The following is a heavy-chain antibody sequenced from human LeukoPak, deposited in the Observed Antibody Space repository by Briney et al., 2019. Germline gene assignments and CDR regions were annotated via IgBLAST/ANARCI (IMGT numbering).Heavy chain of an antibody. CDR1: GFTVSSNY. D-gene: IGHD4/OR15-4a*01. CDR3: ARDRGYGAIPHYNLDV. J-gene: IGHJ6*02. Sequence: GGSLRLSCAASGFTVSSNYMSWVRQAPGKGLGWVSVIYSGGSTYYADSVRGRFTISRDNSRNTVYLQMNSLRAEDTAVYYCARDRGYGAIPHYNLDVWGQGTTVTVSS. V-gene: IGHV3-66*01. CDR2: IYSGGST.